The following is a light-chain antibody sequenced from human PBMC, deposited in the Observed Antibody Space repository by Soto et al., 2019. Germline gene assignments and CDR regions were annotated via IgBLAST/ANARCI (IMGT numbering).Light chain of an antibody. J-gene: IGKJ5*01. CDR1: QSVSSY. CDR2: DAS. CDR3: QQLSNWPPIT. V-gene: IGKV3-11*01. Sequence: IVFTESPVTLSLSPGERASLSCRASQSVSSYLAWYQQKPGQAPRLLIYDASNRATGIPARFSGGGSGTDFTLTIDNLEPEDFAIYYCQQLSNWPPITFGQGTRLEIK.